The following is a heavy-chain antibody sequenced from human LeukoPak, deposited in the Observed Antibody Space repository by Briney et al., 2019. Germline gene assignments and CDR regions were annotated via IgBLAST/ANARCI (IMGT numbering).Heavy chain of an antibody. Sequence: GGSLRLSCAASGFTFSTYWMHWVRQCPGKGLEWVAVIWYDGSNKHYADSVKGRFTISRDNSKNTLYLQMNSLRAEDTAVYYCAREGNSGYDWNYWGQGTLVTVSS. V-gene: IGHV3-33*08. CDR2: IWYDGSNK. CDR1: GFTFSTYW. CDR3: AREGNSGYDWNY. D-gene: IGHD5-12*01. J-gene: IGHJ4*02.